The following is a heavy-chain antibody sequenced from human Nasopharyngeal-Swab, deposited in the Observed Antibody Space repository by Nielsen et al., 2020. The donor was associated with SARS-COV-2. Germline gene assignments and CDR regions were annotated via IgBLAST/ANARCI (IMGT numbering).Heavy chain of an antibody. D-gene: IGHD3-16*01. J-gene: IGHJ6*02. CDR1: GGSISSGGYY. CDR3: ARDGRFDYGMDV. Sequence: SETLSLTCTVSGGSISSGGYYWSWIRQHPGKGLEWIGYIYYSGRTYYNPSLKSRVTISVDTSKNQFSLKLSSVTAANTAVYYCARDGRFDYGMDVWGQGTTVTVSS. CDR2: IYYSGRT. V-gene: IGHV4-31*03.